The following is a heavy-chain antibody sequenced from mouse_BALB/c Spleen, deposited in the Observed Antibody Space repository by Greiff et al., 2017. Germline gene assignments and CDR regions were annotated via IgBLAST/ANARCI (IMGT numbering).Heavy chain of an antibody. V-gene: IGHV7-3*02. CDR1: GFTFTDYY. CDR3: ARAYGSSFYYAMDY. CDR2: IRNKANGYTT. J-gene: IGHJ4*01. D-gene: IGHD1-1*01. Sequence: EVQVVESGGGLVQPGGSLRLSCATSGFTFTDYYMSWVRQPPGKALEWLGFIRNKANGYTTEYSASVKGRFTISRDNSQSILYLQMNTLRAEDSATYYCARAYGSSFYYAMDYWGQGTSVTVSS.